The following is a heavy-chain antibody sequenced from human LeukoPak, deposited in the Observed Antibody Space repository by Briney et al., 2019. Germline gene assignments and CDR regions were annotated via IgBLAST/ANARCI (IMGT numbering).Heavy chain of an antibody. J-gene: IGHJ4*02. D-gene: IGHD6-19*01. CDR2: IYPGDSDT. Sequence: GESLKISCQGSGYYFTSYWISWVRQMPGKGLEWMGIIYPGDSDTRYSPSFEGQVTISADKSISTAYLQWSSLKAADTAIYYCARHSGLYSSGQDYWGQGTLVTVSS. CDR3: ARHSGLYSSGQDY. V-gene: IGHV5-51*01. CDR1: GYYFTSYW.